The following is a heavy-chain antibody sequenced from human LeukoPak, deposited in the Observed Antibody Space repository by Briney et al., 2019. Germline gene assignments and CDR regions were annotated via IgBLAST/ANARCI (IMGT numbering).Heavy chain of an antibody. CDR3: AREADSSGWYEGAFDI. J-gene: IGHJ3*02. Sequence: GASVKVSCKASGYTFTSYYMHWVRQAPGQGLEWMGIINPSGGSTSYAQKFQGRVTMTRDTSTSTAYMELKSLRSDDTAVYYCAREADSSGWYEGAFDIWGQGTMVTVSS. CDR1: GYTFTSYY. CDR2: INPSGGST. V-gene: IGHV1-46*01. D-gene: IGHD6-19*01.